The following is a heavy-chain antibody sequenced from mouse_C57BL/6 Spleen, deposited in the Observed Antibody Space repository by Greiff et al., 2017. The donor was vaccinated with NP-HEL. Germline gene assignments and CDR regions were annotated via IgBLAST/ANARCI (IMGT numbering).Heavy chain of an antibody. V-gene: IGHV1-7*01. CDR2: INPSSGYT. D-gene: IGHD1-1*01. CDR3: AREGTVVHFDY. Sequence: QVQLQQSGAELAKPGASVKLSCKASGYTFTSYWMHWVKQRPGQGLEWIGYINPSSGYTKYNQKFKDKATLTADKSSSTAYMQRSRLTYEYSAVYYCAREGTVVHFDYWGQGTTLTVSS. CDR1: GYTFTSYW. J-gene: IGHJ2*01.